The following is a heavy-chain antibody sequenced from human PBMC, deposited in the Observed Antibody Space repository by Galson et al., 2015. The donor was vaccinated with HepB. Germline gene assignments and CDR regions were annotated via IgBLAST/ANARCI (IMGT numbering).Heavy chain of an antibody. D-gene: IGHD2-15*01. J-gene: IGHJ6*02. CDR1: GGSFSGYY. CDR2: INPRGST. CDR3: ARDRRYCSGGSCYRYGMDI. Sequence: SETLSLTCAVYGGSFSGYYWGWIRQPPGRGLEWIGEINPRGSTNSHPSLKSGGTISVDTSKNQFTLKLSSVTAADGAVYFYARDRRYCSGGSCYRYGMDIWGQGATVTVSS. V-gene: IGHV4-34*01.